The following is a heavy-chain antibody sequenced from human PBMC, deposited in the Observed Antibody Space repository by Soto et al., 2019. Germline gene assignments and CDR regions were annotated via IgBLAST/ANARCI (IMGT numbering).Heavy chain of an antibody. CDR2: IYYSGST. D-gene: IGHD2-2*01. J-gene: IGHJ5*02. CDR1: GGSISSYY. CDR3: TRALGYCSSTSCYGTWFDP. Sequence: PSETLYLTCTVSGGSISSYYWSWILQPPGRGLEWIGYIYYSGSTNYNPSLKSRVTISVDTSKNQFSLKLSSVTAADTAVYYCTRALGYCSSTSCYGTWFDPWGQGTLVTVSS. V-gene: IGHV4-59*08.